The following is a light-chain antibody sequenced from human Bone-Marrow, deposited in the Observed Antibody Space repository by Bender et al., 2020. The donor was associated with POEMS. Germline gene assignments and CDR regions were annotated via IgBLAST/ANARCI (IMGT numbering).Light chain of an antibody. CDR1: HIGGKS. V-gene: IGLV3-21*02. CDR2: DDT. Sequence: SYVVTQPPSVSVAPGQTARITCDGDHIGGKSVHWYQQKPGQAPVLLVFDDTDRPSGIPERFSGSNSDNTATLSITRVGAGDEADYYCQLWDASSGHYVFGAGTKVTVL. J-gene: IGLJ1*01. CDR3: QLWDASSGHYV.